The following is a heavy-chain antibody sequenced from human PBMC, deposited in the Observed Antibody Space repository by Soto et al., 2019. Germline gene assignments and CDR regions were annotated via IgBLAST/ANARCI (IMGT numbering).Heavy chain of an antibody. CDR1: GGSIGSNSYS. J-gene: IGHJ6*02. CDR2: LYSSRDT. V-gene: IGHV4-30-2*03. Sequence: PSQTKPLTYAVSGGSIGSNSYSWSWIRQPPGKGLEWIGTLYSSRDTYYNPSLKSRVTISADTSQNQFSLDLTSVTATDTAVYFCARHPGYCSGGSCNGQYTLDVWGQGTTVTVSS. CDR3: ARHPGYCSGGSCNGQYTLDV. D-gene: IGHD2-15*01.